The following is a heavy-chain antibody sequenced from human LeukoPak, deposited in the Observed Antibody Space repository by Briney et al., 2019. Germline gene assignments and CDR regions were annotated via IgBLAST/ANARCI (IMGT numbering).Heavy chain of an antibody. CDR3: ARHHQTTTPLGWFDP. D-gene: IGHD1-26*01. V-gene: IGHV4-59*01. CDR1: GGSISSYY. CDR2: IYYSGST. Sequence: PSETLSLTCTVSGGSISSYYWSWIRQPPGKGLEWIGYIYYSGSTNYNPSLKSRVTISVDTSKNQFSLKLSSVTAADTALYYCARHHQTTTPLGWFDPWGQGTLVTVSS. J-gene: IGHJ5*02.